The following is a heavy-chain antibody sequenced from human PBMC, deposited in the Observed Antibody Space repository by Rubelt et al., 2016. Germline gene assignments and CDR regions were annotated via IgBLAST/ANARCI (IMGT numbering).Heavy chain of an antibody. V-gene: IGHV3-15*01. CDR2: IKSKTDGGTT. D-gene: IGHD3-22*01. CDR3: TTDRYYYDSSGFPWFDP. Sequence: SLRLSCAASGFTFSNAWMSWVRQAPGKGLAWVGRIKSKTDGGTTDYAAPVKGRFTISRDDSKNTLYLQMNSLKTEDTAVYYCTTDRYYYDSSGFPWFDPWGQGTLVTVSS. J-gene: IGHJ5*02. CDR1: GFTFSNAW.